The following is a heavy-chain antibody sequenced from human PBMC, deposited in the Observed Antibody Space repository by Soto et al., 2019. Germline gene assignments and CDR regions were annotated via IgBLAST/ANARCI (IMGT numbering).Heavy chain of an antibody. CDR1: GFTVSSNY. Sequence: GGSLRLSCAASGFTVSSNYMSWVRQAPGKGLEWVSVIYSGGSTYYADSVKGRFTISRHNSKNTLYLQMNSLRAEDTAVYYCARGWNEYSSSSRYFDYWGQGTLVTVSS. CDR2: IYSGGST. D-gene: IGHD6-6*01. V-gene: IGHV3-53*04. J-gene: IGHJ4*02. CDR3: ARGWNEYSSSSRYFDY.